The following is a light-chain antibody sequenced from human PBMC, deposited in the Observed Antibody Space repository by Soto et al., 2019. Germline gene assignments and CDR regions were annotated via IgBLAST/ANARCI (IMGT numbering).Light chain of an antibody. CDR3: CSYAGSYTVV. Sequence: QSALTQPPSASGSPGQSVTISCTGTSSDIGAYIYVSWYQQHPGKAPKLMISEVSRRPSGVPERFSGSKSGNTASLTISGLQAEDEADYYCCSYAGSYTVVFGGGTKVTVL. CDR2: EVS. V-gene: IGLV2-8*01. J-gene: IGLJ2*01. CDR1: SSDIGAYIY.